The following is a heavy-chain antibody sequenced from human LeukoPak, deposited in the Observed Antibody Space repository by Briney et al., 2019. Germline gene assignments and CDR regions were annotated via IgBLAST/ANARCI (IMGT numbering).Heavy chain of an antibody. V-gene: IGHV1-2*02. CDR3: VRETSKEDY. CDR2: INPNSGDT. CDR1: GYTFTGHY. J-gene: IGHJ4*02. Sequence: ASVKVSCKASGYTFTGHYMHWVRQAPGQGLEWMGWINPNSGDTKYAQKFQGRVTMTRDTSISTAYMELRRLSSDDTAVYYCVRETSKEDYWGQGTLVTVSS. D-gene: IGHD1-7*01.